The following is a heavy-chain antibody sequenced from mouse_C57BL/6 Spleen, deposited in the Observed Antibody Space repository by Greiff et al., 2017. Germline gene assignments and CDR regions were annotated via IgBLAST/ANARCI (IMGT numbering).Heavy chain of an antibody. D-gene: IGHD1-1*01. CDR3: ARPGYGSSSYYFDY. Sequence: QVQLQQSGAELARPGASVKLSCKASGYTFTSYGISWVKQRTGQGLEWIGEIYPRSGNTYYNEKFKGKATLTADKSSSTAYMELRSLTSEDSAVYFCARPGYGSSSYYFDYWGQGTTLTVSS. CDR2: IYPRSGNT. J-gene: IGHJ2*01. V-gene: IGHV1-81*01. CDR1: GYTFTSYG.